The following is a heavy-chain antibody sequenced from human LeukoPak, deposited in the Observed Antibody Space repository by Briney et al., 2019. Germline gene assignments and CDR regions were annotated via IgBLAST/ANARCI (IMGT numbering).Heavy chain of an antibody. J-gene: IGHJ3*02. CDR3: ARGKDTAMVIFAFDI. Sequence: PGGSLRLSCAASGFTFSSYSMNWVRQAPGKGLEWVSSISSSSSYIYYADSVKGRFTISRDNAKNSLYLQMNSLRAEDTAVYYCARGKDTAMVIFAFDIWGQGTMVTVSS. V-gene: IGHV3-21*01. CDR2: ISSSSSYI. CDR1: GFTFSSYS. D-gene: IGHD5-18*01.